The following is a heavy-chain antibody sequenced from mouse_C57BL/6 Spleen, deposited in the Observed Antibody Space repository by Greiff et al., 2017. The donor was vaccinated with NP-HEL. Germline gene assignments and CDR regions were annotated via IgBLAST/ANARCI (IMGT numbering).Heavy chain of an antibody. CDR3: ARDGGRGDFDY. CDR2: ISDGGSYT. J-gene: IGHJ2*01. CDR1: GFTFSSYA. Sequence: EVKLVESGGGLVKPGGSLKLSCAASGFTFSSYAMSWVRQTPEKRLEWVATISDGGSYTYYPDNVKGRFTISRDNAKNNLYLQMSHLKSEDTAMYYCARDGGRGDFDYWGQGTTLTVSS. V-gene: IGHV5-4*01.